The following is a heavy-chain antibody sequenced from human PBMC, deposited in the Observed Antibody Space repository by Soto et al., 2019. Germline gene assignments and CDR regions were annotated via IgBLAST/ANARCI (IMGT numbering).Heavy chain of an antibody. J-gene: IGHJ6*03. CDR2: ISAYNGNT. D-gene: IGHD3-16*01. CDR3: ARGPWINYSNYVWGSDYYYYMDV. Sequence: QVQLVQSGAEVKKPGASVKVSCKASGYTFTSYGISWVRQAPGQGLEWMGWISAYNGNTNYAQKLQGRVTMTTDTATSTAYMELRSLRSDDTAVYYCARGPWINYSNYVWGSDYYYYMDVWGKGTTVTVSS. CDR1: GYTFTSYG. V-gene: IGHV1-18*01.